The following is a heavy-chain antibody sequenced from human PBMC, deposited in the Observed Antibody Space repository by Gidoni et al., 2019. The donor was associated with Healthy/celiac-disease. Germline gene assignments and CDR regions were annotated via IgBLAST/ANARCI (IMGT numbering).Heavy chain of an antibody. J-gene: IGHJ6*02. CDR1: GGTFSSYA. D-gene: IGHD1-7*01. CDR2: IIPIFGTA. V-gene: IGHV1-69*01. Sequence: QLQLVQSGAEVKKPGSSVKVSCKASGGTFSSYAISWVRQAPGQGLEWMGGIIPIFGTANYAQKFQGRVTITADESTSTAYMELSSLRSEDTAVYYCASQNWNYVGGYYGMDVWGQGTTVTVSS. CDR3: ASQNWNYVGGYYGMDV.